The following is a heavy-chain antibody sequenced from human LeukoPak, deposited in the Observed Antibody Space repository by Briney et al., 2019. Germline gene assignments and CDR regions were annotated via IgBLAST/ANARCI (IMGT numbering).Heavy chain of an antibody. CDR3: ATYYYGSGSNYHFDY. V-gene: IGHV1-69*02. D-gene: IGHD3-10*01. CDR1: GGTFSSYT. Sequence: SVKVSCKASGGTFSSYTISWVRQAPGQGLEWMGRIIPILGIANYAQKFQGRVTITADKSASTAYMELSSLRSEDTAVYYCATYYYGSGSNYHFDYWGQGTLVTGSS. J-gene: IGHJ4*02. CDR2: IIPILGIA.